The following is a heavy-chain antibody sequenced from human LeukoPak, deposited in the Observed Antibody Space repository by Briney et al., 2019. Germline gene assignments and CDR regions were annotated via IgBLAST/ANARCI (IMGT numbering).Heavy chain of an antibody. Sequence: PSEALSLTCTVSGGSISSYYWSWIQQPPGKGLEWIGYIYTSGSTNYNPSLKSRVTISVDTSKNQFSLKLSSVTAADTAVYYCARFRSGSYDYWGQGTLVTVSS. CDR2: IYTSGST. J-gene: IGHJ4*02. CDR3: ARFRSGSYDY. CDR1: GGSISSYY. D-gene: IGHD1-26*01. V-gene: IGHV4-4*09.